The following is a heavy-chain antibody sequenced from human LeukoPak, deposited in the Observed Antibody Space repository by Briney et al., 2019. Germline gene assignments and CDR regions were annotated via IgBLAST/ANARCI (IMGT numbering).Heavy chain of an antibody. CDR3: ARGWTSAYN. D-gene: IGHD1-14*01. J-gene: IGHJ4*02. CDR2: IKEDGSDK. CDR1: GSTFSDYS. V-gene: IGHV3-7*01. Sequence: GGSLRLSCAASGSTFSDYSMSWVRQAPGKGLEWVASIKEDGSDKYYVDSVKGRFTISRDNAKNSLYLQMNSLRAEDTAVYYCARGWTSAYNWGQGTLVTVSS.